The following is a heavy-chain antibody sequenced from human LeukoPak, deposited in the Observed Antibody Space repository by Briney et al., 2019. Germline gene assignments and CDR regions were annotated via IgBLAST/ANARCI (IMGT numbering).Heavy chain of an antibody. V-gene: IGHV1-24*01. J-gene: IGHJ4*02. CDR1: GCTLTELS. CDR2: FDPEHGET. D-gene: IGHD2-15*01. Sequence: ASVKVSCKVSGCTLTELSMHWVRQAPGKGLEWMGGFDPEHGETVYAQKFQGRLTMTEDTSTHTAYMELSSLRSDDTAVYYCATDPVGYCNANGCYSVDYWGQGTLVTVSS. CDR3: ATDPVGYCNANGCYSVDY.